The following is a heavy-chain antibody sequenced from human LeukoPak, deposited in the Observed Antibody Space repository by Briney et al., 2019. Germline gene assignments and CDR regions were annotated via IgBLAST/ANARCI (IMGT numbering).Heavy chain of an antibody. D-gene: IGHD3-10*01. CDR1: GGAFSGYY. J-gene: IGHJ4*02. Sequence: SETLSLTCAVYGGAFSGYYWSWIRQPPGKGPEGIGEINHSGSTNYNPSLKSRVTISVDTSKNQFSLKLSSVTAAETAVYYCARGVGKWGVFPARLGYWGQGTLVTVSS. CDR3: ARGVGKWGVFPARLGY. CDR2: INHSGST. V-gene: IGHV4-34*01.